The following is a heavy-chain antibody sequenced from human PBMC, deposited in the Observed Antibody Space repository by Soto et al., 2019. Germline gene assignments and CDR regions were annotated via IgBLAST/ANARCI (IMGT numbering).Heavy chain of an antibody. CDR1: GFSFSAYS. V-gene: IGHV3-23*05. D-gene: IGHD2-2*02. CDR2: IDLSGTTT. Sequence: GGSLRLSCAASGFSFSAYSMSWVRQAPGKGLEWVSFIDLSGTTTYYSDSVKGRFTISKDTSRNTVYLQMKTLRVEDTAIYYCAKDRVPDNIYTFDCWGQGVLVTVSS. CDR3: AKDRVPDNIYTFDC. J-gene: IGHJ4*02.